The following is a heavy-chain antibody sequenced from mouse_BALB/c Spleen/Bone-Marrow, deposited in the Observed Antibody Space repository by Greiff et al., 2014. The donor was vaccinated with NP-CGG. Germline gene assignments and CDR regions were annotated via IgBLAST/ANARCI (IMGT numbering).Heavy chain of an antibody. V-gene: IGHV5-15*02. D-gene: IGHD2-1*01. CDR3: ARETTRGAMDY. J-gene: IGHJ4*01. CDR1: GFTFSDYG. CDR2: ISNLAYSI. Sequence: EVHLVESGGALVQPGGSRKLSCAASGFTFSDYGMAWVRQAPGKGPEWVAFISNLAYSIYYTDTVTGRFTIPRENAKNTLYLEMSSLRSEDTAMYYCARETTRGAMDYWGQGTSVTVSS.